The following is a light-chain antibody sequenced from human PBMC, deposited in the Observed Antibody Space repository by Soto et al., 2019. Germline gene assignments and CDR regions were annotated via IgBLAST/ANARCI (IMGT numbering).Light chain of an antibody. Sequence: DIPITQSPSALSASVGDRVTITCRASQSVSDYLAWYQQKPGEAPKLLIYKASSLESGVPSRFSGSGSGTDFTLTITSLQPEDFATYYCQQTYSRPPWTFGQGTKVDIK. J-gene: IGKJ1*01. V-gene: IGKV1-5*03. CDR1: QSVSDY. CDR3: QQTYSRPPWT. CDR2: KAS.